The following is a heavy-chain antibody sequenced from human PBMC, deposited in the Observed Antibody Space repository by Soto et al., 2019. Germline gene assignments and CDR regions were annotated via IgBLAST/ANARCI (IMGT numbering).Heavy chain of an antibody. CDR3: DGYHYGMDV. J-gene: IGHJ6*02. CDR1: GFTFSTYS. V-gene: IGHV3-23*01. Sequence: LRLSCAASGFTFSTYSMSWVRQAPGKGLEWVSAISGSGGSTYYADSVKGRFTISRDNSKNTLYLQMNSLRAEDTAVYYCDGYHYGMDVWGQGTTVTVSS. CDR2: ISGSGGST. D-gene: IGHD3-22*01.